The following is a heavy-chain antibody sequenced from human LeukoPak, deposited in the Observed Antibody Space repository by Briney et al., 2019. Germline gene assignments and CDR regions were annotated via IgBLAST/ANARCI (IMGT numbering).Heavy chain of an antibody. V-gene: IGHV3-53*01. CDR1: GFTVSSSN. D-gene: IGHD6-6*01. J-gene: IGHJ4*02. CDR3: AKEKQQFDYFDY. Sequence: GGSLRLSCSASGFTVSSSNMNWVRQAPGKGLEWISVIYSGGSTHYADSVKGRFTISRDNSKNTLFLQMNSLRAEDTAVYYCAKEKQQFDYFDYWGQGTLVTVSS. CDR2: IYSGGST.